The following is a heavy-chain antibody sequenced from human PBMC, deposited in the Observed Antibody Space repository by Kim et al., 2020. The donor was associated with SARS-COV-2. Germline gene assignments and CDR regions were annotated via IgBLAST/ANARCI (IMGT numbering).Heavy chain of an antibody. D-gene: IGHD3-10*01. CDR2: INHSGST. V-gene: IGHV4-34*01. J-gene: IGHJ4*02. Sequence: SETLSLTCAVYGGSFSGYYWSWIRQPPGKGLEWIGEINHSGSTNYNPSLKSRVTISVDTSKNQFSLKLSYVTAADTAVYYCARAGVLLWFGELQRAPRDYWGQGTLVTVSS. CDR3: ARAGVLLWFGELQRAPRDY. CDR1: GGSFSGYY.